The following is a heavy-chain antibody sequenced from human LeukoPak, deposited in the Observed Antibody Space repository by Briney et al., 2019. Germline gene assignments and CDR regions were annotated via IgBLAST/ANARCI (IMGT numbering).Heavy chain of an antibody. D-gene: IGHD5-18*01. Sequence: GGSLRLSCAASGFTFSSYSMNWVRQAPGKGLEWVSSISSSSSYIYYADSVKGRSTISRDNAKNSLYLQMNSLRAEDTAVYYCAKVDTAMGSLDAFDIWGQGTMVTVSS. CDR2: ISSSSSYI. CDR1: GFTFSSYS. J-gene: IGHJ3*02. V-gene: IGHV3-21*01. CDR3: AKVDTAMGSLDAFDI.